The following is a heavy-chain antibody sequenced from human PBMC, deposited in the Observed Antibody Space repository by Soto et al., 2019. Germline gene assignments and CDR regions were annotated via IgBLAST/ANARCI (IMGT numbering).Heavy chain of an antibody. CDR1: GGSISSSSYY. CDR2: IYHSGST. D-gene: IGHD3-22*01. CDR3: ARPFYYYDTSSPFDH. Sequence: QLQLQESGPGPVKPSETLSLTCTVSGGSISSSSYYWGWIRQPPGKGLEWIGSIYHSGSTDYNPSLKSRVTIAVDTSKNQFSLKMTSVTAADTAVYYCARPFYYYDTSSPFDHWGRGTLVTVSS. J-gene: IGHJ4*02. V-gene: IGHV4-39*01.